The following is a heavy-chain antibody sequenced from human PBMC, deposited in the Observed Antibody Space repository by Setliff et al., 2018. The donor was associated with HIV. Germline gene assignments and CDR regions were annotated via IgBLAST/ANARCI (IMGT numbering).Heavy chain of an antibody. V-gene: IGHV4-59*01. CDR2: VYYVGDT. CDR1: GGSISHYY. Sequence: SETLSLTCTVSGGSISHYYWGWIRQSPGKGLEWIAYVYYVGDTNYNPSLKSRVTVSVDTSKNQFSLKLTSVAAADTAVYYCARVSSGTYYSEFYYYMDVWGKGTTVTV. J-gene: IGHJ6*03. CDR3: ARVSSGTYYSEFYYYMDV. D-gene: IGHD1-26*01.